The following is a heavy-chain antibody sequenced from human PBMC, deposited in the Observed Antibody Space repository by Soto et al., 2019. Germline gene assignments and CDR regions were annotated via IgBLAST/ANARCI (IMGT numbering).Heavy chain of an antibody. CDR2: IYWDDDK. D-gene: IGHD6-25*01. V-gene: IGHV2-5*02. J-gene: IGHJ3*02. CDR3: AHRGDSGSSRAFHI. Sequence: QITLKESGPALVKPTQTLTLTCTFSGFSLSTSGVGVGWLRQPPGKALEWLALIYWDDDKRYSPSVKSRLTITKDTSKNQVVLTITNLDTVDTATYYCAHRGDSGSSRAFHIWGQGTMVTVSS. CDR1: GFSLSTSGVG.